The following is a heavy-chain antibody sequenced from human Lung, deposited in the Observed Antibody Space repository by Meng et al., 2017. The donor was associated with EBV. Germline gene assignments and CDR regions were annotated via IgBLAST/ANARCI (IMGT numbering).Heavy chain of an antibody. CDR3: TRWSYGGTAY. CDR1: GFTFRNAW. CDR2: IKSKTDGGTT. Sequence: EVQLVELGGGLIKPGGSFRLSVAASGFTFRNAWMSWVRQAPGKGLEWVGRIKSKTDGGTTDYAAPVKGRFTISRDDSKNTLYLQMNSLKTEDTAVYYCTRWSYGGTAYWGQGTLVTVSS. J-gene: IGHJ4*02. V-gene: IGHV3-15*01. D-gene: IGHD4-23*01.